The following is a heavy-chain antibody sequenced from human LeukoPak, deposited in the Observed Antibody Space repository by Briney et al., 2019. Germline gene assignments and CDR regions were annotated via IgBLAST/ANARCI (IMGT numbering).Heavy chain of an antibody. CDR3: ARVLSALRNDSFDV. CDR1: GFTFSSYG. J-gene: IGHJ3*01. Sequence: GGSLRLSCAASGFTFSSYGMHWVRQAPAKGLEWVAAIWYDGSNTYYADSVKGRFTISRDNSKNTVYLQLNSLRAEDTAVYYCARVLSALRNDSFDVWGQGTMVTVSS. V-gene: IGHV3-33*01. CDR2: IWYDGSNT.